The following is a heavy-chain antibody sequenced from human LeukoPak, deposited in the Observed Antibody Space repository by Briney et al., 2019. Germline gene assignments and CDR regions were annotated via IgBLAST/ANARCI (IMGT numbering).Heavy chain of an antibody. CDR3: ARTDYGDYEYYYYYMDV. Sequence: PSETLSLTCTVSGASISSYYWSWIRQPPGKGLEWIGYIYYSGSTNYNPSLKSRVTISVDTSKNQFSLKLSSVTAADTAVYYCARTDYGDYEYYYYYMDVWGKGTTVTVSS. CDR1: GASISSYY. D-gene: IGHD4-17*01. V-gene: IGHV4-59*01. J-gene: IGHJ6*03. CDR2: IYYSGST.